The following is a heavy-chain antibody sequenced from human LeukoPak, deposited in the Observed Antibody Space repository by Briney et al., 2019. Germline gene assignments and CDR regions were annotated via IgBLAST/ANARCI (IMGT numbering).Heavy chain of an antibody. CDR2: IDPSDSYT. Sequence: GESLKISCKGSGYSFTSDWISWVRQMPGKGLEWMGRIDPSDSYTNYSPSFQGHVTISADKPISTAYLQWSSLKASDTAMYYCARTPAVTPDYWGQGTLVTVSS. D-gene: IGHD4-11*01. CDR1: GYSFTSDW. CDR3: ARTPAVTPDY. V-gene: IGHV5-10-1*01. J-gene: IGHJ4*02.